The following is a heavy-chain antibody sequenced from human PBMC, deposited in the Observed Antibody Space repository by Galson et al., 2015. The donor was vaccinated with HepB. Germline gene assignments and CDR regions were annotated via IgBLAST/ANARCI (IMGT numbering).Heavy chain of an antibody. V-gene: IGHV3-30*18. CDR2: ISYDGSNK. CDR1: GFTFSSYG. D-gene: IGHD5-18*01. CDR3: AKGGKNGYSHWFDP. J-gene: IGHJ5*02. Sequence: SLRLSCAASGFTFSSYGMHWVRQAPGKGLEWVAVISYDGSNKYYADSVKGRFTISRDNSKNTLYLQMNSLRAEDTAVYYCAKGGKNGYSHWFDPWGQGTLVTVSS.